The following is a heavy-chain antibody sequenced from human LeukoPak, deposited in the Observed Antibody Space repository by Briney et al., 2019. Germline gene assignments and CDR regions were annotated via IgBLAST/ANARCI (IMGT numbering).Heavy chain of an antibody. J-gene: IGHJ3*02. CDR2: ISSSGSTK. CDR3: AREASGYSYGLDAFDI. Sequence: GGSLRLSCAASGFTFISYEMNWVRQAPGKGLEWVSYISSSGSTKYYADSVKGRFTISRDNAKNSLYLQMNSLRAEDTAVYYCAREASGYSYGLDAFDIWGQGTMVTVSS. V-gene: IGHV3-48*03. D-gene: IGHD5-18*01. CDR1: GFTFISYE.